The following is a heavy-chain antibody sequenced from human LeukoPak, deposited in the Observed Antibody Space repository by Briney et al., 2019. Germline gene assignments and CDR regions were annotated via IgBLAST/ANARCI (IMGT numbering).Heavy chain of an antibody. Sequence: PSETLSLTCTVSGGSISSSSYYWGWIRQPPGKGLEWIGSIYYSGSTYYNPSLKSRVTISVDTSKNQFSLKLSSVTAADTAVYYCARSMPYYDILTGFDYWGQGTLVTVSS. J-gene: IGHJ4*02. V-gene: IGHV4-39*07. D-gene: IGHD3-9*01. CDR2: IYYSGST. CDR1: GGSISSSSYY. CDR3: ARSMPYYDILTGFDY.